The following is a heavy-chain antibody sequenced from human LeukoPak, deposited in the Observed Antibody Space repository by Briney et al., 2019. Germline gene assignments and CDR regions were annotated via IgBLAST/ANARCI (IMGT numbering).Heavy chain of an antibody. CDR3: ARALRARITGTTASVYGMDV. V-gene: IGHV4-59*01. CDR1: GGSISSYY. Sequence: PSGTLSLTCTVSGGSISSYYWSWIRQPPGKGLEWIGYIYSSGSTNYNPSLKSRVTISVDTSKNQFSLKLSSVTAADTAVYYCARALRARITGTTASVYGMDVWGQGTTVTVSS. D-gene: IGHD1-20*01. CDR2: IYSSGST. J-gene: IGHJ6*02.